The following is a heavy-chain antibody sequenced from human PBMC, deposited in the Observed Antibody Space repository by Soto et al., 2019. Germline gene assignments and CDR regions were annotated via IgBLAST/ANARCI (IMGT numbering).Heavy chain of an antibody. V-gene: IGHV5-51*01. CDR3: ALAPMVRGVIAPFDP. J-gene: IGHJ5*02. CDR2: IYPGDSDT. CDR1: GYSFTSYW. Sequence: GESLKISCKGSGYSFTSYWIGWVRQMPGKGLEWMGIIYPGDSDTGYSPSFQGQVTISADKSISTAYLQWSSLKASDTAMYYCALAPMVRGVIAPFDPWGQGTLVTVSS. D-gene: IGHD3-10*01.